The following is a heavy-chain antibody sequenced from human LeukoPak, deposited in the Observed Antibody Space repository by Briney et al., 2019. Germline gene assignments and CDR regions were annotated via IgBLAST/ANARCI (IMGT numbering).Heavy chain of an antibody. V-gene: IGHV3-66*01. D-gene: IGHD5-18*01. CDR2: IYSVDTT. J-gene: IGHJ4*02. CDR3: ARVDTAMAGYFDY. CDR1: GFTLSSYY. Sequence: GGSLRLSRAAPGFTLSSYYMSWVRPAPAKGLEGVSVIYSVDTTYYADSVKGRFTISRDNSKNTLYLQMNSLRAEDTAVYYCARVDTAMAGYFDYWGQGTLVTVSS.